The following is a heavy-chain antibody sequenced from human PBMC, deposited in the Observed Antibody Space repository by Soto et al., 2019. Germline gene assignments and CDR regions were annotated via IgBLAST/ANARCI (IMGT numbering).Heavy chain of an antibody. J-gene: IGHJ6*02. CDR2: INHSGST. Sequence: PSETMSLTCAVYGGSFSGYYWSWIRQPPGKGLEWIGEINHSGSTNYNPSLKSRVTVSVDTSKNQFSLKLSSVTAADTAVYYCARGNWVYYYYGMDVWGQGTTVTVSS. V-gene: IGHV4-34*01. CDR3: ARGNWVYYYYGMDV. D-gene: IGHD1-1*01. CDR1: GGSFSGYY.